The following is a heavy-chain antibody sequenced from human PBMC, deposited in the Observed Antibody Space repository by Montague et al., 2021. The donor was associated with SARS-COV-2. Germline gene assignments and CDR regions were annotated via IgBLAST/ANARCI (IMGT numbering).Heavy chain of an antibody. V-gene: IGHV4-61*01. D-gene: IGHD3-22*01. CDR3: VREKYYFDDSGSK. Sequence: SETLSLTCSVSGGSISSGSYYWSWVRQPPGKGLEWIGYVYHTGSTNYNPSLKSRVTLSIDTSKNQFSLNLTSVTAADTAVYYCVREKYYFDDSGSKWGQGTLVTV. CDR1: GGSISSGSYY. CDR2: VYHTGST. J-gene: IGHJ4*02.